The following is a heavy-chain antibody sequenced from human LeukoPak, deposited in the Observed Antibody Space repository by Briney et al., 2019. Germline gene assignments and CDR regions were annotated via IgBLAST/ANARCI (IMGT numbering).Heavy chain of an antibody. J-gene: IGHJ5*02. D-gene: IGHD3-22*01. CDR2: IYYSGST. Sequence: SETLSLTCTVSGGSMSSYYWSWIRQPPGKGLEWIGYIYYSGSTNYNPSLKSRVTISVDTSKNLFSLKLSSVTAADTAVYYCAREGYYDSRGYYTNWLDPWGQGTLVTVSS. V-gene: IGHV4-59*01. CDR1: GGSMSSYY. CDR3: AREGYYDSRGYYTNWLDP.